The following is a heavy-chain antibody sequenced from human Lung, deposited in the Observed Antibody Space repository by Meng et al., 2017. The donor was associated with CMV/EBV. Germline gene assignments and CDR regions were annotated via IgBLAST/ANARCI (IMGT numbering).Heavy chain of an antibody. CDR1: GFTFSDEY. Sequence: GGSXRLXCAPSGFTFSDEYMSWIRQAPGKGLEWVSYITSSGDRKYYADSVKGRFTISRDNAKNSLYLQLNSLRAEDTAVYFCARITGSSWLSFYFDYLVQGTLVTVSS. V-gene: IGHV3-11*01. CDR2: ITSSGDRK. D-gene: IGHD6-13*01. CDR3: ARITGSSWLSFYFDY. J-gene: IGHJ4*02.